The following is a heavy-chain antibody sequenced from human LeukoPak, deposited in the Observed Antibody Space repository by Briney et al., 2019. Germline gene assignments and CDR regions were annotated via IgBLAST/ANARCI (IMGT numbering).Heavy chain of an antibody. CDR2: IYYSGST. J-gene: IGHJ4*02. CDR1: GGSISSTSYY. CDR3: ARRLTSSWYLGYFDY. Sequence: PSETLSLTCTVSGGSISSTSYYCGWIRQPPGKGLEWIGTIYYSGSTYYNPSLKSRVTISVDSSKNQFSLKLNSVSAADTAVYYCARRLTSSWYLGYFDYWGQGTLVTVSS. D-gene: IGHD6-13*01. V-gene: IGHV4-39*01.